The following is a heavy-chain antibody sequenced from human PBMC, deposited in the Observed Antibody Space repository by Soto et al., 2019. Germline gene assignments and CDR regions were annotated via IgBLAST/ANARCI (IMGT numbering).Heavy chain of an antibody. D-gene: IGHD2-15*01. Sequence: QVQLQQSGPRLLKPSETLSLTCTVSSGPDRSHNWGWIRHPPRRGLEWIGYVYYTGDTAYNPSLRGRVTISADTSTNDISLTLNSVTAADTAVYYCVRQGIDSLHGLVDVWGQGTTVSVSS. CDR1: SGPDRSHN. V-gene: IGHV4-59*08. J-gene: IGHJ6*02. CDR3: VRQGIDSLHGLVDV. CDR2: VYYTGDT.